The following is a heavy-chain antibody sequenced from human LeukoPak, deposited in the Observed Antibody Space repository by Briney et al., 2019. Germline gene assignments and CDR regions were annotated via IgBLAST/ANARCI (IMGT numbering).Heavy chain of an antibody. Sequence: PSETLSLTCAVYGGSFSGYYWTWIRQPPGKALEWIGEINHSGSSNYNPSLKSRVTMSVDTSKNQISLKLSSVTAADTAVYYCARVFYARSPYDYGDYYFDYWGQGTLVTVSS. J-gene: IGHJ4*02. V-gene: IGHV4-34*01. CDR1: GGSFSGYY. D-gene: IGHD4-17*01. CDR2: INHSGSS. CDR3: ARVFYARSPYDYGDYYFDY.